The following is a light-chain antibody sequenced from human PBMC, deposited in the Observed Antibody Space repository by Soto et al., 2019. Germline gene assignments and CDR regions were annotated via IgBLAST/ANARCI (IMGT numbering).Light chain of an antibody. Sequence: ETVLTQSPATLSLSPGERATLSCRASRSVGRSLAWYQQKPGQAPRLLIYDASNRATGIPARFSGSGSGTDFSVTISSLEPEDVAIYYCQQRTNWHLTFGGGTTVEIK. CDR3: QQRTNWHLT. J-gene: IGKJ4*01. CDR2: DAS. CDR1: RSVGRS. V-gene: IGKV3-11*01.